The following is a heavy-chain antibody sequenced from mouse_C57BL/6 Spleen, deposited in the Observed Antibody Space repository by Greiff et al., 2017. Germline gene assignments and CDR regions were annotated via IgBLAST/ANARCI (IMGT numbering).Heavy chain of an antibody. Sequence: EVKLVESGGGLVQPGGSMKLSCVASGFTFSNYWMNWVRQSPEKGLEWVAQIRLKSVNYATHYAESVKGRFTISRDDSKSSVYLQMNNLRAEDTGIYYCTAYSNLAWFAYWGQGTLVTVSA. D-gene: IGHD2-5*01. J-gene: IGHJ3*01. CDR2: IRLKSVNYAT. CDR1: GFTFSNYW. V-gene: IGHV6-3*01. CDR3: TAYSNLAWFAY.